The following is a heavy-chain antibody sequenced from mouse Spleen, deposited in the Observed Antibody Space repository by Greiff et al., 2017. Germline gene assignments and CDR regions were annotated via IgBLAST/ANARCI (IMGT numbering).Heavy chain of an antibody. CDR3: AKDYYRYQAWFAY. J-gene: IGHJ3*01. CDR1: GFSLTSYG. D-gene: IGHD2-14*01. V-gene: IGHV2-4*01. CDR2: IWSGGST. Sequence: VQLVESGPGLVQPSQSLSITCTVSGFSLTSYGVHWVRQPPGKGLEWLGVIWSGGSTDYNAAFISRLSISKDNSKSQVFFKMNSLQADDTAIYYCAKDYYRYQAWFAYWGQGTLVTVSA.